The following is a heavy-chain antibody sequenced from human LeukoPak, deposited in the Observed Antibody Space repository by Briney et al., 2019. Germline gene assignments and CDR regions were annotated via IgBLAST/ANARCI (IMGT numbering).Heavy chain of an antibody. D-gene: IGHD4-23*01. Sequence: GASVKVSCKASGGTFTSYAISWVRQAPGQGLEWMGGIIPIFGTANYEQKFQGRVTITADESTSTAYMELSSLRSEDTAVYYCARDATRVVTPIGMDVWGQGTTVTVSS. CDR1: GGTFTSYA. CDR3: ARDATRVVTPIGMDV. CDR2: IIPIFGTA. J-gene: IGHJ6*02. V-gene: IGHV1-69*13.